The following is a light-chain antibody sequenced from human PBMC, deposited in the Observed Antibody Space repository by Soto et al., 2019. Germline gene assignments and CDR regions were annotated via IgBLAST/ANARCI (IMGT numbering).Light chain of an antibody. Sequence: DIQMTQSPSSVSASVGDRVTITCRASQNIHNWLAWYQQKPGKAPKLLIYTASNLQSGVPSRFSGSGSGTDFTLTIDSLQPEDFATYYCQQANSFPLSFGGGTKVDIK. CDR3: QQANSFPLS. V-gene: IGKV1D-12*01. CDR1: QNIHNW. CDR2: TAS. J-gene: IGKJ4*01.